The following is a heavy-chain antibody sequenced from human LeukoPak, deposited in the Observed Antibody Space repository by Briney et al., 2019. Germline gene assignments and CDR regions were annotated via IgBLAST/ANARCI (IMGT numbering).Heavy chain of an antibody. J-gene: IGHJ4*02. CDR2: IYYSGGT. Sequence: SETLSPTCTVSGGSISSGGYYWSWIRQHPGKGLEWIGYIYYSGGTYYNPSLKSRVTISVDTSKNQFSLKLSSVTAADTAVYYCARVSAMKTDYVWGSYRANYFDYWGQGTLVTVSS. V-gene: IGHV4-31*03. CDR3: ARVSAMKTDYVWGSYRANYFDY. D-gene: IGHD3-16*02. CDR1: GGSISSGGYY.